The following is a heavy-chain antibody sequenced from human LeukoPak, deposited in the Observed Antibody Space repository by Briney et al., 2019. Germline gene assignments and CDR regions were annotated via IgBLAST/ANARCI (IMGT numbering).Heavy chain of an antibody. J-gene: IGHJ4*02. Sequence: GGSLRLSCAASGFTFSSYGMSWVRQAPGKGLEWVSAISGSGGSTYYADSVKGRFTISRDNSKNTLYLQMNSLRAEDTAVYYCARTLYGSGEFDWGQGTLVTVSS. CDR2: ISGSGGST. CDR3: ARTLYGSGEFD. V-gene: IGHV3-23*01. D-gene: IGHD3-10*01. CDR1: GFTFSSYG.